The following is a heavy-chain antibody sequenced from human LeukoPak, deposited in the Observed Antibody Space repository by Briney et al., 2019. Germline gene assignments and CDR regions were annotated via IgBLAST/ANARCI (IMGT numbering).Heavy chain of an antibody. D-gene: IGHD3-22*01. J-gene: IGHJ5*02. Sequence: SETLSLTCAVYGGSFSGYYWSWIRQPPGKGLEWIGEINHSGSTNYNPSLKSRVTISVDTSKNQFSLKLSSVTAADTAVYYCARGQVEYYYGSSGLTHRWFDPWGQGTLVTVSS. CDR1: GGSFSGYY. V-gene: IGHV4-34*01. CDR2: INHSGST. CDR3: ARGQVEYYYGSSGLTHRWFDP.